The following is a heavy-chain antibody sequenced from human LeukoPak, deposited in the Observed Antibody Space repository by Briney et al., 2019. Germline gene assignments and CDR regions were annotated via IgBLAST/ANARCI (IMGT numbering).Heavy chain of an antibody. CDR1: GFTFSRRA. D-gene: IGHD6-13*01. J-gene: IGHJ4*02. CDR3: AKAHSSSSWFFAY. V-gene: IGHV3-23*01. CDR2: ISGGSGST. Sequence: GGSLRLSCAASGFTFSRRAMSWVRQAPGKGLACVSTISGGSGSTYCADSVKGRFTISRDNSKNTLYLQMNSLRAEDTAVYYCAKAHSSSSWFFAYWGQGTLVTVSS.